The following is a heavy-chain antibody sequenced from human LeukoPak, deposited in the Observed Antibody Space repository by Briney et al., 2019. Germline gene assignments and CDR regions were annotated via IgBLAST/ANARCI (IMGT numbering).Heavy chain of an antibody. D-gene: IGHD6-19*01. CDR3: AKGLQQWQVPFDY. CDR2: ITRSGGST. V-gene: IGHV3-23*01. J-gene: IGHJ4*02. CDR1: GFTFSTYA. Sequence: GGSLRLSCAASGFTFSTYAMSWVRQAPGKGLEWVSVITRSGGSTYYADSVKGRFTISRDNFKSTLYLQMNSLRVEDTAVYYCAKGLQQWQVPFDYWGQGTLVTVSS.